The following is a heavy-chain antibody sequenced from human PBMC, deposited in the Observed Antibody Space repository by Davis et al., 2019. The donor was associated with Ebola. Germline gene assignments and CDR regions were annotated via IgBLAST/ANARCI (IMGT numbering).Heavy chain of an antibody. J-gene: IGHJ4*02. V-gene: IGHV5-51*01. D-gene: IGHD6-19*01. Sequence: GESLKISCKGSGYSFTSYWIGWVRQMPGKGLEWMGIIYPGDSDTRYSPSFQGQVTISADKSISTAYLQWSSLKASDTAMYYCARLIGELKDSWQWLVQGAFDYWGQGTLVTVSS. CDR2: IYPGDSDT. CDR3: ARLIGELKDSWQWLVQGAFDY. CDR1: GYSFTSYW.